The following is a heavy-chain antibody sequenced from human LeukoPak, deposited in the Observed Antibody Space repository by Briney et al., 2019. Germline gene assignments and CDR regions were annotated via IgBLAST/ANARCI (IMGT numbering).Heavy chain of an antibody. Sequence: PAETLSLTCTVSGGSISGYYWSWIRQPPGKGLEWIGYIYYSGSTNYNPALKSRVTISVDTSKNQFALKLSSVTAADTAVYYCARGCSAGTPHNWFDPWGQGTLVTVSS. CDR1: GGSISGYY. CDR3: ARGCSAGTPHNWFDP. D-gene: IGHD6-13*01. V-gene: IGHV4-59*01. CDR2: IYYSGST. J-gene: IGHJ5*02.